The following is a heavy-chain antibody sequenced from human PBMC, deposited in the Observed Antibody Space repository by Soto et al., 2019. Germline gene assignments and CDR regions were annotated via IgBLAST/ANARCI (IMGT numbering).Heavy chain of an antibody. J-gene: IGHJ3*01. CDR1: GGSISDDY. Sequence: PSETLSLTCRVSGGSISDDYWSWIRQPPGKRMEWIGYMYKGGSINYNPSLKSRVTFSVDTSKNQFSLKLSSVTAADTAVYYCARGDYYDDSGPFSDAFEFWGQGTMVT. CDR3: ARGDYYDDSGPFSDAFEF. D-gene: IGHD3-22*01. V-gene: IGHV4-4*09. CDR2: MYKGGSI.